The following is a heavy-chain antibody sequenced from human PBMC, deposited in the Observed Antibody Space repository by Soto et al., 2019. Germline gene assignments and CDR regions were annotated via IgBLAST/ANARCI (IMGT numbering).Heavy chain of an antibody. D-gene: IGHD3-10*01. Sequence: ASVKVSCKASGYTFTSYGISWVRQAPGQGLEWMGWISAYNGNTNYAQKLQGRVTMTTDTSTSTAYMELSSLRSEDTAVYYCARAYYYGSGSYYLDALDIWGQGTMVPVSS. CDR3: ARAYYYGSGSYYLDALDI. CDR1: GYTFTSYG. CDR2: ISAYNGNT. J-gene: IGHJ3*02. V-gene: IGHV1-18*01.